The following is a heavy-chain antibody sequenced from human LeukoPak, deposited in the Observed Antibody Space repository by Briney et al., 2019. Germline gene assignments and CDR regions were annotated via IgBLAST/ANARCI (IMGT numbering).Heavy chain of an antibody. J-gene: IGHJ5*02. CDR1: GFTFSSYS. CDR3: ARTTVTTSGDWFDP. V-gene: IGHV3-21*01. CDR2: ISSSSSYI. D-gene: IGHD4-17*01. Sequence: GGSLRLSCAASGFTFSSYSMNWVRQAPGKGLEWVSFISSSSSYIYYADSVKGRFTISRDNAKNSLYLQMNSLRAEDTAVYYCARTTVTTSGDWFDPWGQGTLVTASS.